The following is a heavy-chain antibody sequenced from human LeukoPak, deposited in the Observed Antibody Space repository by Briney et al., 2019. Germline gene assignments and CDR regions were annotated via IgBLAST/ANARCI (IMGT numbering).Heavy chain of an antibody. Sequence: GGSLRLSCAASGFTFSSYSMNWVRQAPGKGLEWVSSISSSSSYIYYADSVKGRFTISRDNAKNALYLQMNSLRAEDTAVYYCARDYAEVGATLEGVYYYYYMDVWGKGTPVTISS. D-gene: IGHD1-26*01. CDR1: GFTFSSYS. CDR2: ISSSSSYI. CDR3: ARDYAEVGATLEGVYYYYYMDV. J-gene: IGHJ6*03. V-gene: IGHV3-21*01.